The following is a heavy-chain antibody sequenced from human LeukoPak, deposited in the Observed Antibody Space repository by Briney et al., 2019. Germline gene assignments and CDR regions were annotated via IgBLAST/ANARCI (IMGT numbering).Heavy chain of an antibody. D-gene: IGHD1-1*01. Sequence: GGSLRLSCAVSGFTFSGFWMSWSRQAPGKGLEWVASINSDGSEGYYADVVKGRFTIPRDNAKNSLYLQINSLRAEDTAVYYCAKDRTAYNAIDYWGQGTLVTVSS. V-gene: IGHV3-7*03. CDR1: GFTFSGFW. J-gene: IGHJ4*02. CDR2: INSDGSEG. CDR3: AKDRTAYNAIDY.